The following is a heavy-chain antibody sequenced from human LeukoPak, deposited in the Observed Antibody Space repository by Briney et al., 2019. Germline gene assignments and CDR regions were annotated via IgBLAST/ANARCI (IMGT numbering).Heavy chain of an antibody. V-gene: IGHV3-30*03. CDR1: GFTFSDYG. CDR2: TVFDGSNE. J-gene: IGHJ4*02. D-gene: IGHD6-13*01. Sequence: GGSLRLSCTASGFTFSDYGMNWVRQAPGKGLEWVAVTVFDGSNEYYADSVKGRFTISRDNSKNTVYLQMSGLRPEDTAVYYCARAPGGRSWYYFDYWGQGTLVTVSS. CDR3: ARAPGGRSWYYFDY.